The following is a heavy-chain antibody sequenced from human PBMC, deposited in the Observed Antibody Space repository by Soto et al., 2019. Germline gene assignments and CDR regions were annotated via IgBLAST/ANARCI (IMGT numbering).Heavy chain of an antibody. J-gene: IGHJ3*02. CDR3: ARGGYPSIGYRTLGGAFDI. D-gene: IGHD2-15*01. V-gene: IGHV4-34*01. Sequence: QVQLQQWGAGLLKPSETLSLTCAVYGGSFSGYYWSWIRQPPGKGMEWIGAINHSGSTNYNPSLKSPVNISVDTSKNQFYLKLSSVTAADTAVYYCARGGYPSIGYRTLGGAFDIWGQGTMVTVSS. CDR1: GGSFSGYY. CDR2: INHSGST.